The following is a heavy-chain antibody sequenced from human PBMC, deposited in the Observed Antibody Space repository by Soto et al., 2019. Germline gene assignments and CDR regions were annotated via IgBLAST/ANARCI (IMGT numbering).Heavy chain of an antibody. Sequence: EVQLLESGGGLVQPGGSLRLSCAASGFTFSSYAMSWVRQAPGKGLVWVSVISGSGGSTYYADSVNGRFTISRDNSQNALYVQVNSLRAEDTAVYYCASRSSGWYFDYWGQGTLVTVSS. D-gene: IGHD6-19*01. CDR2: ISGSGGST. J-gene: IGHJ4*02. CDR3: ASRSSGWYFDY. V-gene: IGHV3-23*01. CDR1: GFTFSSYA.